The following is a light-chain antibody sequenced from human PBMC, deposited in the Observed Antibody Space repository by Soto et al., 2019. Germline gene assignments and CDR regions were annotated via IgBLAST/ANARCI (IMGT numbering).Light chain of an antibody. V-gene: IGKV2-28*01. CDR1: QSLLHSNGYNY. CDR2: LGS. CDR3: MQSLLTPYT. J-gene: IGKJ2*01. Sequence: DIVMTQSPLSLPVTPGEPASISCRSSQSLLHSNGYNYLDWYLQKPGQSPQLLISLGSNRTSGLPDRFRGSRSGTDFTLTIKRVEAEDVGVYYCMQSLLTPYTFGEGTKLEIK.